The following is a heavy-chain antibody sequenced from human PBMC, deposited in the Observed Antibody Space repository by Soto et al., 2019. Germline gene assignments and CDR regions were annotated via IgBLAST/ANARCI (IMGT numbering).Heavy chain of an antibody. CDR2: VNHSGST. D-gene: IGHD2-2*01. CDR3: ARAVTRSFSNWSDP. CDR1: GGSFSGYY. V-gene: IGHV4-34*01. J-gene: IGHJ5*02. Sequence: SETLSLTCAVYGGSFSGYYWSWIRQPPGKGLEWIGEVNHSGSTNYNPSLKSRVTISVDTSKNQFSLKLSSVTAADTAVYYCARAVTRSFSNWSDPWGQGTLVTVSS.